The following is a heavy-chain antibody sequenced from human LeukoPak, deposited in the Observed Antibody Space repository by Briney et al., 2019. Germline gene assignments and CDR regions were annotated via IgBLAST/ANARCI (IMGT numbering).Heavy chain of an antibody. CDR3: IVFGDSNH. Sequence: GGSLRLSCAASGFTGSNNYMSWVRQAPGKGLEWVSAIHSSGGTYYADSVKGRFTISRDTPKNTLYLQINSLRVEDTAVYYCIVFGDSNHWGQGTLVTVSS. CDR2: IHSSGGT. CDR1: GFTGSNNY. V-gene: IGHV3-53*01. J-gene: IGHJ5*02. D-gene: IGHD4-17*01.